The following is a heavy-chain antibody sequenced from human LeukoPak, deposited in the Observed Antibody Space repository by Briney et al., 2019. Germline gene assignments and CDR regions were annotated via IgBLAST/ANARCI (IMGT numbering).Heavy chain of an antibody. CDR1: GGSISSSSHY. CDR2: IDHSGST. J-gene: IGHJ5*02. D-gene: IGHD6-13*01. CDR3: ASWYSSSWQYWFDP. Sequence: SETLSLTCTVSGGSISSSSHYWGWIRQPPGKGLEWIGSIDHSGSTYYNPSLKSRGTISVDTSKNQFSLKLSSVTAADTAVYYCASWYSSSWQYWFDPWGQGTLVTVSS. V-gene: IGHV4-39*01.